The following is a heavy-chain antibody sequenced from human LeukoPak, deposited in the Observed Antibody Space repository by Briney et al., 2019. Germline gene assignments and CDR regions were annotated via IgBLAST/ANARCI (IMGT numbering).Heavy chain of an antibody. CDR3: ARDAYGEAAAGRGTSDY. Sequence: GGSLRLSCAASGFTFSSYAMHWVRQAPGKGLEWVAFIRYDGSNKYYADSVKGRFTISRDNSKNTLYLQMNSLRAEDTAVYYCARDAYGEAAAGRGTSDYWGQGTLVTVSS. CDR1: GFTFSSYA. D-gene: IGHD6-13*01. CDR2: IRYDGSNK. J-gene: IGHJ4*02. V-gene: IGHV3-30*02.